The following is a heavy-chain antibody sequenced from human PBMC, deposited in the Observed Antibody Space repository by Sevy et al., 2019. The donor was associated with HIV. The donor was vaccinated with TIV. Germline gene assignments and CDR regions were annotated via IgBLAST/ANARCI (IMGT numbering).Heavy chain of an antibody. CDR1: GGSFSLNG. D-gene: IGHD3-9*01. V-gene: IGHV1-69*13. CDR2: IIPILGTI. CDR3: ARGGPDDILTHYGMDV. Sequence: ASVKVSCKGSGGSFSLNGISWVRQAPGQGLEWMAGIIPILGTIKYAQRFQDRVTITADESTSIVYMQLTSLRSEDTAVYYCARGGPDDILTHYGMDVWGQGTTVTVSS. J-gene: IGHJ6*02.